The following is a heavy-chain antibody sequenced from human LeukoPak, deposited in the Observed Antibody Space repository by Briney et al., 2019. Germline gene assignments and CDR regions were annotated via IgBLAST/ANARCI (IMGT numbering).Heavy chain of an antibody. CDR3: ARVLCRDIVVVPAENYYGMDV. V-gene: IGHV3-30*04. CDR2: ISYDGSNK. J-gene: IGHJ6*04. Sequence: GGSLRLSCAASGFTFSSYAMHWVRQAPGKGLEWVAVISYDGSNKYYADSVKGRFTISRDNSKNTLYLQMNSLRAEGTAVYYCARVLCRDIVVVPAENYYGMDVWGKGTTVTVSS. CDR1: GFTFSSYA. D-gene: IGHD2-2*01.